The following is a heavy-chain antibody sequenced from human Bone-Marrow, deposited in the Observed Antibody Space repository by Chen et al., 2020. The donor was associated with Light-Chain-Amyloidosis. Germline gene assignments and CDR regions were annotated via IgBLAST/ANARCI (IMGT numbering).Heavy chain of an antibody. CDR3: ARVSFERGGPARPPGDS. Sequence: QVQLVESGGGVVQPGRSLRLSCAASGFTFSKFGIAWVRQTPGKGLEWVAVLSYDGNSKYYADSVKGRFTISRDSSKNTLYLQMNSLRAEDTAVYYCARVSFERGGPARPPGDSWGQGTLVTVSS. CDR1: GFTFSKFG. V-gene: IGHV3-30-3*01. D-gene: IGHD6-6*01. J-gene: IGHJ4*02. CDR2: LSYDGNSK.